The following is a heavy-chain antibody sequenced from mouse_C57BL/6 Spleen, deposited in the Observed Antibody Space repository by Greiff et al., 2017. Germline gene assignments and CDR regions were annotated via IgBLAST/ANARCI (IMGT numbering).Heavy chain of an antibody. Sequence: QVQLKESGAELVRPGASVKLSCKASGYTFTDYYINWVKQRPGQGLEWIARIYPGSGNTYYNEKFKGKATLTAEKSSSTAYMQLSSLTSEDSAVYFCARQDTTVVAEGAMDYWGQGTSVTVSS. J-gene: IGHJ4*01. V-gene: IGHV1-76*01. CDR1: GYTFTDYY. CDR3: ARQDTTVVAEGAMDY. D-gene: IGHD1-1*01. CDR2: IYPGSGNT.